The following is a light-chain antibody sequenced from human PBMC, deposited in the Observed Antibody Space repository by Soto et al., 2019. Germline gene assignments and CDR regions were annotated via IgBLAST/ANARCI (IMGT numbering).Light chain of an antibody. J-gene: IGKJ4*01. Sequence: EIVLTQSPATLSVFPGERATLSCRASQSVNQKLGWYQQKPGQAPRLLIYVASYRATGIPARFSGSGSGTEYTLTISSLQPEDFATYFCQHGYSTPLTFGGGTKVDIK. CDR2: VAS. V-gene: IGKV3-15*01. CDR1: QSVNQK. CDR3: QHGYSTPLT.